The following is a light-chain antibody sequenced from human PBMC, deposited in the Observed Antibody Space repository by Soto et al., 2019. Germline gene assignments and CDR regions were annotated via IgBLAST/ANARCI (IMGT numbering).Light chain of an antibody. Sequence: QSALTQPRSVSGSPGQSVTISCTRTSSDVDNYNNVSWYQQHPGKAPKLLIYDVNKRPSGVPYRFSGSKSGNTASLTISGLQAGDEADYYCCSYAGTYTRVFGPGTKVTVL. CDR3: CSYAGTYTRV. V-gene: IGLV2-11*01. CDR1: SSDVDNYNN. J-gene: IGLJ1*01. CDR2: DVN.